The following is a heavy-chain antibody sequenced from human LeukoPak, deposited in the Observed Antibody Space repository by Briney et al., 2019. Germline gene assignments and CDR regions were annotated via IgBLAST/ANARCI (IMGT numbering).Heavy chain of an antibody. D-gene: IGHD3/OR15-3a*01. CDR2: ISYDGSNK. J-gene: IGHJ3*02. CDR1: GFTFSSYG. CDR3: AKGLVIIDHDAFDI. V-gene: IGHV3-30*18. Sequence: PGRSLRLSCAASGFTFSSYGMHWVRQAPGKGLEWVAVISYDGSNKYYADSVKGRFTISRDNSKNTLYLQMNSLRAEDTAVYYCAKGLVIIDHDAFDIWGQGTMVTVSS.